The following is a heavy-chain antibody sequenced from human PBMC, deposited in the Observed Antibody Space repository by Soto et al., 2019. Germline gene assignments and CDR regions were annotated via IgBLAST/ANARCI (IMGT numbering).Heavy chain of an antibody. CDR2: ISGGGNRI. D-gene: IGHD1-1*01. Sequence: EVQLLESGGGLVQPGGSLRLSCAASGFTFSSYAMSWVRQAPGKGLEWVSVISGGGNRIYYADSVKGRFTISRENSKNTLYLQMNSLRDEDTAIYYCAKERRLERGDFDYWGQGTLVTVSS. CDR1: GFTFSSYA. J-gene: IGHJ4*02. CDR3: AKERRLERGDFDY. V-gene: IGHV3-23*01.